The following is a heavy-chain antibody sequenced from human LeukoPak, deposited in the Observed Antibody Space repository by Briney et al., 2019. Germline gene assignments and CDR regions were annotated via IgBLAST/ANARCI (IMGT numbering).Heavy chain of an antibody. CDR1: GFTVSSNY. CDR2: IYSGGST. D-gene: IGHD3-9*01. CDR3: ARDILGPPHEAYYYYGMDV. V-gene: IGHV3-66*01. Sequence: PGGSLRLSCAASGFTVSSNYMSWVRQAPGKGLEWVSVIYSGGSTYYADSVKGRFTIPRDNSKNTLYLQMNSLRAEDTAVYYCARDILGPPHEAYYYYGMDVWGQGTTVTVSS. J-gene: IGHJ6*02.